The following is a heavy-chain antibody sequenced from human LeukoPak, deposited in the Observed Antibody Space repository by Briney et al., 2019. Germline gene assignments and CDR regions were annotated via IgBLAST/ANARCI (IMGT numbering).Heavy chain of an antibody. CDR3: TRDPNGDYVGAFDM. D-gene: IGHD4-17*01. V-gene: IGHV3-23*01. Sequence: GGSLRLSCAASGITFITYAMTWVRQAPGKGLEWVSSIRGSGGGTDYADSVKGRFTISRDNSRDTLFLQMNSLRAEDTALYYCTRDPNGDYVGAFDMWGPGTMVTVSS. CDR1: GITFITYA. J-gene: IGHJ3*02. CDR2: IRGSGGGT.